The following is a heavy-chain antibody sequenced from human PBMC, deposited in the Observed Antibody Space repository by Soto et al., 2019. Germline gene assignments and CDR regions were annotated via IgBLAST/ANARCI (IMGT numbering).Heavy chain of an antibody. Sequence: QPPGKGLEWIGYIYYSGSTYYNPSLKSRVTISVDTSKNQFSLKLSSVTAADTAVYYCARELGLVVVVAATRADFWFDPWGQGTLVTVSS. J-gene: IGHJ5*02. D-gene: IGHD2-15*01. CDR3: ARELGLVVVVAATRADFWFDP. V-gene: IGHV4-30-4*01. CDR2: IYYSGST.